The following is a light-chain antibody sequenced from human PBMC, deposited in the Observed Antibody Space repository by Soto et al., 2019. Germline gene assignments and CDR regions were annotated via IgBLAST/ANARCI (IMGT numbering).Light chain of an antibody. CDR3: QHYNSYSEA. V-gene: IGKV1-5*01. Sequence: DIQMTPDPYHLSASVGDRVTITCRASQSISGWLAWYQQKPGKAPKLLIYDVSSLESGVPSRFSGSGSGTEFTLTISSLQPDDFATYYCQHYNSYSEAFGQGTKVDI. CDR2: DVS. J-gene: IGKJ1*01. CDR1: QSISGW.